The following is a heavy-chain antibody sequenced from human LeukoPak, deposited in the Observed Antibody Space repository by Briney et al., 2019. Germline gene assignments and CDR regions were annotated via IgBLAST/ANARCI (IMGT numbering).Heavy chain of an antibody. D-gene: IGHD2-15*01. CDR3: EKGRALYCSGGSCYGFDP. Sequence: ASVKVSCKASGYTFTRYYIHSVRQAPGQRLEWMGGINPNSGGTIYAQKFQGRVTMPRDTSINTAYMELSRLRTHDTAVYYFEKGRALYCSGGSCYGFDPWGQGTWSPSPQ. CDR2: INPNSGGT. J-gene: IGHJ5*02. V-gene: IGHV1-2*02. CDR1: GYTFTRYY.